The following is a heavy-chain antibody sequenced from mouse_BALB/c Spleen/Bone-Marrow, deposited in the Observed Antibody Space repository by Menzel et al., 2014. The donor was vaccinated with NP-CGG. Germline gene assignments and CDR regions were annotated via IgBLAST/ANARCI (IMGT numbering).Heavy chain of an antibody. CDR3: TTLGRFAY. J-gene: IGHJ3*01. CDR1: GYTFTNYY. D-gene: IGHD4-1*01. V-gene: IGHV1S16*01. CDR2: INPSNGGT. Sequence: VQLQQSGAELVKPGVSVKSSCKASGYTFTNYYMYWVKQRPGQDLEWIGEINPSNGGTNFNEKFKSKATLTVDKSSSTAYMQLSSLTPEDSAVYYCTTLGRFAYWGQVLWSLSLQ.